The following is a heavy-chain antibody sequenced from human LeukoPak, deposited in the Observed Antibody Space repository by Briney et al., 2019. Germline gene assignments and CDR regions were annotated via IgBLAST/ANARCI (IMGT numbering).Heavy chain of an antibody. CDR1: GFTFSSYA. CDR3: ARGEDYYDPPAFDY. Sequence: GGSLRLSCAASGFTFSSYAMHWVRQAPGKGLEWVAVISYDGSNKYYADSVKGRFTISRDNSKNTLYLQMNSLRAEDTAVYYCARGEDYYDPPAFDYWGQGTLVTVSS. CDR2: ISYDGSNK. D-gene: IGHD3-22*01. V-gene: IGHV3-30-3*01. J-gene: IGHJ4*02.